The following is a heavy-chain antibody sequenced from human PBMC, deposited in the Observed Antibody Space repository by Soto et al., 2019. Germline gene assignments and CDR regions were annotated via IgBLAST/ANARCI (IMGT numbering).Heavy chain of an antibody. CDR2: ISSSSSTI. D-gene: IGHD4-17*01. CDR1: GFTFSSYS. Sequence: GGSLRLSCAASGFTFSSYSMNWVRQAPGKGLEWVSYISSSSSTIYYADSVKGRFTISRDNAKNSLYLQMNSLRAEDTAVYYCARDWDTVTTSPFDPWGQGTLVTVSS. J-gene: IGHJ5*02. V-gene: IGHV3-48*01. CDR3: ARDWDTVTTSPFDP.